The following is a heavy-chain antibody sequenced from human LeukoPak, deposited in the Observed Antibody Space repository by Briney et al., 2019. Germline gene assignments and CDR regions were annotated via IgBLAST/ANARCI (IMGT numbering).Heavy chain of an antibody. J-gene: IGHJ4*02. CDR1: GGSISSSSYY. CDR3: ARDGVPFYGSSWSKGYFDY. V-gene: IGHV4-39*07. Sequence: SETLSLTCTVSGGSISSSSYYWDWIRQPPGKGLEWIGSIYYSGSTYYNPSLKSRVTISVDTSKNQFSLKLSSVTAADTAVYYCARDGVPFYGSSWSKGYFDYWGQGTLVTVSS. CDR2: IYYSGST. D-gene: IGHD6-13*01.